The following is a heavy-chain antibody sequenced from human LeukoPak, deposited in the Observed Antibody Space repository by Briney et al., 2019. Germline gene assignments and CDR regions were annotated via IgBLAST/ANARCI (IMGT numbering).Heavy chain of an antibody. V-gene: IGHV1-18*01. J-gene: IGHJ6*02. CDR1: GYTFTSYG. Sequence: GASVKVSCKASGYTFTSYGISWVGQAPGQGLEWMGWISAYNGNTNYAQKLQGRVTMTTDTSTSTAYMELRSLRSDDTAVYYCARSPLNRMAVYYYYYGMDVWGQGTTVTVSS. D-gene: IGHD5-24*01. CDR2: ISAYNGNT. CDR3: ARSPLNRMAVYYYYYGMDV.